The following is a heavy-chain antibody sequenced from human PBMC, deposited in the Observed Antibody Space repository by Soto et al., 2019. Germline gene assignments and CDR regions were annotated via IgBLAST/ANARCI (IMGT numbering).Heavy chain of an antibody. V-gene: IGHV3-30-3*01. CDR1: GFTFSNSA. Sequence: QVQLVESGGGVVQPGRSLRLSCAASGFTFSNSAMHWVRQAPGKGLEWVAVISSDGNNEYYADSVKGRFTMSRDNSKKMVFLEMNSLRVEDTAVYYCAKDYLRWEFDYWGQGALVTVSS. CDR2: ISSDGNNE. CDR3: AKDYLRWEFDY. J-gene: IGHJ4*02. D-gene: IGHD1-26*01.